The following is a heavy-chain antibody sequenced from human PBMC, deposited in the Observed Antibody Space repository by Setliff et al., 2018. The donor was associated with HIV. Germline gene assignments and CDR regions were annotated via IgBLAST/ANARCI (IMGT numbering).Heavy chain of an antibody. J-gene: IGHJ3*02. D-gene: IGHD3-10*01. CDR2: INTNTGNP. CDR1: GYTFNNYA. Sequence: AAVKVSCKASGYTFNNYALYWVRQAPGQGFEWMGWINTNTGNPTYAQGFTRRFVFSLDPSVRTAYLQITGLKAEDTAVYYCARGGDRMQIWSRFPFDIWGQGTMVTVS. V-gene: IGHV7-4-1*02. CDR3: ARGGDRMQIWSRFPFDI.